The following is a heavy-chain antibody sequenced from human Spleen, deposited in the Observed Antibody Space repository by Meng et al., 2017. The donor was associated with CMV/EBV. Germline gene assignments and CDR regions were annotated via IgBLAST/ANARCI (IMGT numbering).Heavy chain of an antibody. CDR2: ITTSGSYI. V-gene: IGHV3-21*01. D-gene: IGHD5-18*01. CDR3: ARDTAIDPAMAGAFDY. J-gene: IGHJ4*02. CDR1: GFTFSSYE. Sequence: GESLKISCTASGFTFSSYEMNWVRQTPGGGLEWVSSITTSGSYIYYANSVKGRFTISRDNAKNSLFLQMDSLRAEDTAVYYCARDTAIDPAMAGAFDYWGQGTLVTVS.